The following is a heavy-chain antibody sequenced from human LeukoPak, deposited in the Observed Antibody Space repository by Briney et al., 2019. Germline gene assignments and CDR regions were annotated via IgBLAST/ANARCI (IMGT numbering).Heavy chain of an antibody. Sequence: ASVKVSCKASGYTFTSYAMNWVRQAPGQGLEWMGWINTNTGNPTYAQGFTGRFVFSLDTSVSTAYLQISSLKAEDTAVYYCARGYCSGGSCYFHYYYYMDVWGKGTTVTISS. J-gene: IGHJ6*03. CDR3: ARGYCSGGSCYFHYYYYMDV. CDR1: GYTFTSYA. V-gene: IGHV7-4-1*02. D-gene: IGHD2-15*01. CDR2: INTNTGNP.